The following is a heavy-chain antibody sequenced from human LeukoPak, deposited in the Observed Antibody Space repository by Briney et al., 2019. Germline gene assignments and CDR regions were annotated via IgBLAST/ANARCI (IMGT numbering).Heavy chain of an antibody. CDR3: ARHDGFSEDYGGNGFDY. CDR2: MYPGDSDT. J-gene: IGHJ4*02. Sequence: GESLKISCQGSGYRFTTYWIGWVRQMPGKGLEWMGIMYPGDSDTRYSTSFKGQVTISADKSISTAYLQWSSLKASDTAMYYCARHDGFSEDYGGNGFDYWGQGTLVTVSS. D-gene: IGHD4-23*01. CDR1: GYRFTTYW. V-gene: IGHV5-51*01.